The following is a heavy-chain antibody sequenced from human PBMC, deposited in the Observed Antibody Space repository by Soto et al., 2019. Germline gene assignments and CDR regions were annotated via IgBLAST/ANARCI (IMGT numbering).Heavy chain of an antibody. V-gene: IGHV4-39*01. J-gene: IGHJ3*02. CDR3: ARPLGEGGTVGAFDI. CDR2: IYYSGST. CDR1: GGSISSSSYY. D-gene: IGHD4-17*01. Sequence: PSEPLSLTCTVSGGSISSSSYYWGWIRQPPGKGLEWVGSIYYSGSTYYNPSLKSRVTISVDTSKNQFSLKLSSVTAADTAVYYCARPLGEGGTVGAFDIWGQGTMVTVSS.